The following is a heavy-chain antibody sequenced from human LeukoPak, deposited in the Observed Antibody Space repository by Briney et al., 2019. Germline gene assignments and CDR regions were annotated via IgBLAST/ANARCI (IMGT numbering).Heavy chain of an antibody. V-gene: IGHV3-30-3*01. J-gene: IGHJ6*02. CDR2: ISYDGSNK. D-gene: IGHD3-10*01. Sequence: PGGSLRLSCAASGFTFSSYWMSWVRQAPGKGLEWVAVISYDGSNKYYADSVKGRFTISRDNSKNTLYLQMNSLRAEDTAVYYCARDATMVRGVPYYYYGMDVWGQGTTVTVSS. CDR1: GFTFSSYW. CDR3: ARDATMVRGVPYYYYGMDV.